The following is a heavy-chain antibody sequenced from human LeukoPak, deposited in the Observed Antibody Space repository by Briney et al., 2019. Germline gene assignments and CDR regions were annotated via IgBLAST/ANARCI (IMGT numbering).Heavy chain of an antibody. J-gene: IGHJ4*02. CDR1: GFTFSSYA. D-gene: IGHD3-22*01. Sequence: GGSLRLSCAASGFTFSSYAMSWVRQAPGKGLEWVSAISGSGGSTYYADSVKGRSTISRDNSKNTLYLQMNSLRAEDTAVYYCAKEWKDSSGYYYYFDYWGQGTLVTVSS. CDR2: ISGSGGST. V-gene: IGHV3-23*01. CDR3: AKEWKDSSGYYYYFDY.